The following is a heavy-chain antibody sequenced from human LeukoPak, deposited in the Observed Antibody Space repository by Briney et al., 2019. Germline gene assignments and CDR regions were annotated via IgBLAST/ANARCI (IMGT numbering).Heavy chain of an antibody. CDR2: ISYDGSNK. CDR3: AKDYPRSNDY. J-gene: IGHJ4*02. CDR1: GFTFSSYG. V-gene: IGHV3-30*18. Sequence: GGSLRLSCAASGFTFSSYGMHWVRQAPGKGLEWVAVISYDGSNKYYADSVKGRFTISRDNSKNTLYLQMNSLRAEDTAVYYCAKDYPRSNDYWGQGTLVTVSS.